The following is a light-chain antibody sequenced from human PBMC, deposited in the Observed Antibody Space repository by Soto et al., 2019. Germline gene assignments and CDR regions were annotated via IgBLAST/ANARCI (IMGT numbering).Light chain of an antibody. CDR2: DVT. CDR1: RMDVGGYDY. Sequence: QSALTQPRSVSASPGQTVTISCTGTRMDVGGYDYVSWYQQHPGKAPKIMIYDVTKRPSGVPDRLSGSKSGYTASLTISGLQADDEADYYCFSYAGREKIVVVGGGTKLPS. J-gene: IGLJ2*01. CDR3: FSYAGREKIVV. V-gene: IGLV2-11*01.